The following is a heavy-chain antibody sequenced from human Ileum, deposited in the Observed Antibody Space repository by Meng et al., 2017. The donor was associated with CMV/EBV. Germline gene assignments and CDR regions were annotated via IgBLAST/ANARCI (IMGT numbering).Heavy chain of an antibody. CDR2: IYTSGSS. V-gene: IGHV4-4*07. CDR3: ARGVRLVGHFDY. J-gene: IGHJ4*02. Sequence: QVQLQESGPGLVKPSETLSLTCGVSGDSISSYHWGWIRQPAGKGLEWIGRIYTSGSSSYNPSLKSRVTMSVDKSKNQVSLKLTSVTAADTAVYYCARGVRLVGHFDYWGQGTLVTVSS. CDR1: GDSISSYH. D-gene: IGHD2-15*01.